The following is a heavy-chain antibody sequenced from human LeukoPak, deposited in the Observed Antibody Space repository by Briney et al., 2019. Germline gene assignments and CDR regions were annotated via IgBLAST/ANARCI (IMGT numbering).Heavy chain of an antibody. Sequence: GGSLRLSWAAFGFTFSSYWMSWVRQAPGKGLEWVANIKQDGSEKYYVDSVKGRFTISRDNAKNSLYLQMNSLRAEDTAVYYCARDGPAATYLGYYFDYWGQGTLVTVSS. CDR1: GFTFSSYW. D-gene: IGHD2-2*01. CDR3: ARDGPAATYLGYYFDY. J-gene: IGHJ4*02. CDR2: IKQDGSEK. V-gene: IGHV3-7*01.